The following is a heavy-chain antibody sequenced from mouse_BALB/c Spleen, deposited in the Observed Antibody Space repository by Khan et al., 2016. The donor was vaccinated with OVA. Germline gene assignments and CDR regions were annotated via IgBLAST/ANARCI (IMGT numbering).Heavy chain of an antibody. CDR2: IWGDGST. V-gene: IGHV2-6-7*01. CDR1: GFSLTGFG. CDR3: ARELRLGWFAY. J-gene: IGHJ3*01. D-gene: IGHD1-2*01. Sequence: QVQLKQSGPGLVAPSQSLSITCTVSGFSLTGFGINWVRQPPGKGLEWLGMIWGDGSTDYNSALKSRLSISKDNSKSQVFLKMNSLQTDDTARYYCARELRLGWFAYWGQGTLVTVSA.